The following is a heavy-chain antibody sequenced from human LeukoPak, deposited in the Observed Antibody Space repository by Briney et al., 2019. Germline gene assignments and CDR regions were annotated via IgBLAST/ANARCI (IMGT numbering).Heavy chain of an antibody. J-gene: IGHJ5*02. Sequence: GGSLRPSCAASGFTFSSYSMNWVRQAPGKGLEWVSYISSTTSTIYYADSVKGRFTISRDNAKNSLYLQMNSLRAEDTAVYYCARGVTYYGGDWFDPWGQGTLVTVSS. D-gene: IGHD4-23*01. CDR1: GFTFSSYS. V-gene: IGHV3-48*04. CDR2: ISSTTSTI. CDR3: ARGVTYYGGDWFDP.